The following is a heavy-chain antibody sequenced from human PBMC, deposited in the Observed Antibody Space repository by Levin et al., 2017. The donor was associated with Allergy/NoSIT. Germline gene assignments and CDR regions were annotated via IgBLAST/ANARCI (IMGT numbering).Heavy chain of an antibody. CDR2: ISAGGNYI. D-gene: IGHD3-22*01. CDR1: GILFSSYD. V-gene: IGHV3-21*01. J-gene: IGHJ6*02. CDR3: ASWAMYHYDRSAFDYFYYAMDV. Sequence: GGSLSLSCAASGILFSSYDMNWVRQAPGKGLERVSSISAGGNYIYYADSVKGRFTISRDNAKNSLFLQMNSLRAEDTAVYYCASWAMYHYDRSAFDYFYYAMDVWGQGTTVTVSS.